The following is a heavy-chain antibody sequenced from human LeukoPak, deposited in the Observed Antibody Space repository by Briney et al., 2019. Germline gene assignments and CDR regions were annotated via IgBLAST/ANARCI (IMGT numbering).Heavy chain of an antibody. Sequence: PGRSLRLSCAASGFTFTNYALHWVRQAPGKGLEWVAVISYDGTNKYYADSVKGRFTISRDNSKHTLSLQMNSLRAEDTALYYCARGFVLGAAKNYFDYWGQGALVTVSS. V-gene: IGHV3-30-3*01. CDR1: GFTFTNYA. J-gene: IGHJ4*02. CDR3: ARGFVLGAAKNYFDY. CDR2: ISYDGTNK. D-gene: IGHD2-21*02.